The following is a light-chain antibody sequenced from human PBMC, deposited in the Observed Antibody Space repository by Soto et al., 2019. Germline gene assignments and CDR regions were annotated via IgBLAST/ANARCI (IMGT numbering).Light chain of an antibody. CDR2: MAS. V-gene: IGKV1-5*03. J-gene: IGKJ1*01. Sequence: DIQMTQSPSTLSASVGDRVTITCRARQSLNKWLAWYQQKPGKAPILLIYMASTLESGVPSRFSGSGSGTEFNLTISSLQPDDFATYYCQYYSTFSAFGQGTRVEIK. CDR1: QSLNKW. CDR3: QYYSTFSA.